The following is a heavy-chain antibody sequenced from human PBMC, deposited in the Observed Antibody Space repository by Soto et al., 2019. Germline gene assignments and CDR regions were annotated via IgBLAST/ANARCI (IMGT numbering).Heavy chain of an antibody. J-gene: IGHJ5*02. V-gene: IGHV1-3*01. CDR1: GYTFTSYA. CDR2: INAGNGNT. Sequence: ASVKVSCKASGYTFTSYAMHWVRQAPGQRLEWMGWINAGNGNTKYSQKFQGRVTITRDTSASTAYMELSSLRSEDTAVYYCARGGILTGYSGYWFDPWGQGTLVTVSS. CDR3: ARGGILTGYSGYWFDP. D-gene: IGHD3-9*01.